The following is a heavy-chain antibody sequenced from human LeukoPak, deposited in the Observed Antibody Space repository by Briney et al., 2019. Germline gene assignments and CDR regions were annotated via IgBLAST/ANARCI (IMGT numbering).Heavy chain of an antibody. V-gene: IGHV3-49*03. CDR1: GFTFGDYA. J-gene: IGHJ6*02. D-gene: IGHD3-10*01. CDR2: IRSKAYGGTT. CDR3: TLWFGELVPYYGMDV. Sequence: GGSLRLSCTASGFTFGDYAMSWFRQAPGKGLEWVGFIRSKAYGGTTEYAASVKGRFTISRDDSKSIAYLQRNSLKTEDTAVYYCTLWFGELVPYYGMDVWGQGTTVTVSS.